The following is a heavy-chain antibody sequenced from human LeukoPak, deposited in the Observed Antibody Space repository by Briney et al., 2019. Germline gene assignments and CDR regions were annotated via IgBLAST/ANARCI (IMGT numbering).Heavy chain of an antibody. CDR2: KNPNSGRT. CDR1: GYTFTSYD. J-gene: IGHJ6*02. CDR3: ARGPVSTHGMDV. Sequence: ASVKVPCKASGYTFTSYDINWVRQATGQGLGWMGWKNPNSGRTGFAQKFQGRLTMTTNTSISTAYMELSSLTSEDTAVYYCARGPVSTHGMDVWGQGTTVTVSS. D-gene: IGHD2-2*01. V-gene: IGHV1-8*01.